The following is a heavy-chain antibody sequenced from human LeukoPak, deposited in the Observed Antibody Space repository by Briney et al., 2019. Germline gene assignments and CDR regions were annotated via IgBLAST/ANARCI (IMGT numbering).Heavy chain of an antibody. D-gene: IGHD6-13*01. V-gene: IGHV1-2*02. CDR3: ARDQSGSSSWYVNYYYGMDV. Sequence: GASVKVSCKASGYTFTGYYMHWVRQAPGQGLEWMGWINPNSGGTNYAQKFQGRVTMTRDTSISTAYMELSRLRSDDTAVYYCARDQSGSSSWYVNYYYGMDVWGQGTTVTVSS. J-gene: IGHJ6*02. CDR1: GYTFTGYY. CDR2: INPNSGGT.